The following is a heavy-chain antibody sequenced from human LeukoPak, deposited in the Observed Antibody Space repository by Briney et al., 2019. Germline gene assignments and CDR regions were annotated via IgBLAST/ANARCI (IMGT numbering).Heavy chain of an antibody. CDR3: AKDWGPEQQLDALNFDY. CDR1: GFTFSGDG. CDR2: IWYDGSNK. D-gene: IGHD6-13*01. Sequence: PGGSLRLSCAASGFTFSGDGMHWVRQAPGKGLEWVAVIWYDGSNKYYADSVKGRFTISRDNSKNTLYLQMNSLRAEDTAVYYCAKDWGPEQQLDALNFDYWGQGTLVTVSS. V-gene: IGHV3-33*06. J-gene: IGHJ4*02.